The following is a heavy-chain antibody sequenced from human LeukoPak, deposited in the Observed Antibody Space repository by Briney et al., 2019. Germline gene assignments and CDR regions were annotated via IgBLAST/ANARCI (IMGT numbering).Heavy chain of an antibody. J-gene: IGHJ4*02. V-gene: IGHV3-23*01. CDR3: AKDRVPRYSGYGLSDD. Sequence: PGGSLRLSCTASGFTFSSYAMSWVRQAPGKGLDWVSAITGSGDNTYYADSVKGRFTISRDNFKNTLYLQMNNLGAEDTALYYCAKDRVPRYSGYGLSDDWGQGTLVTVSA. CDR2: ITGSGDNT. CDR1: GFTFSSYA. D-gene: IGHD5-12*01.